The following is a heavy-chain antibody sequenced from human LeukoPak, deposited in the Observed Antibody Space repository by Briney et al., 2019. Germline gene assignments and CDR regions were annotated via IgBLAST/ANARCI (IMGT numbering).Heavy chain of an antibody. CDR2: IYSDGRT. J-gene: IGHJ4*02. Sequence: SETLSLTCTVSGGSISPNYWSWIRQFPGKGLEWIGFIYSDGRTEYSPSLKSRVTISVDTSNNQFSLKLTSVTATDTAVYYCTKQEWDSSAWYYFDYWGQGTLVTVSS. V-gene: IGHV4-59*08. CDR3: TKQEWDSSAWYYFDY. CDR1: GGSISPNY. D-gene: IGHD6-19*01.